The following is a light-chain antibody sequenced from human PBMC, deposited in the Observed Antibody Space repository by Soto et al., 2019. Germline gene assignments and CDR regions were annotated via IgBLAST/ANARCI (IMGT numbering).Light chain of an antibody. Sequence: EIVLAQSPATLSVSPGEIATLSWSATESISTNLAWFQRKPGQPPRLLIYGSSTRATGVPDRFSGSGSGTEFNLIISSLQSEDVALYYCQQYSNWPPAINFGQGTRLEIK. CDR2: GSS. J-gene: IGKJ5*01. CDR3: QQYSNWPPAIN. V-gene: IGKV3-15*01. CDR1: ESISTN.